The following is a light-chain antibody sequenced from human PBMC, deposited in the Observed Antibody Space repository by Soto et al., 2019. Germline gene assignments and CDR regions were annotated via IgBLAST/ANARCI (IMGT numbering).Light chain of an antibody. CDR2: LEGSGSY. J-gene: IGLJ2*01. CDR1: SGHSSYI. CDR3: ETWDSNTRV. Sequence: QPVLTQSSSASASLGSSVKLTCTLSSGHSSYIIAWHQQKPGKAPRYLMKLEGSGSYNKGSGVPDRFSGSSSGADRYLTISNLQFDDEADYYCETWDSNTRVFGGGTKLTVL. V-gene: IGLV4-60*02.